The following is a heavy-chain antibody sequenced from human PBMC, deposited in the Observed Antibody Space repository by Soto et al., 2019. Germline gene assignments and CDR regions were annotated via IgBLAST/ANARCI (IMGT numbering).Heavy chain of an antibody. V-gene: IGHV1-2*02. CDR3: ARDPDGYFNFDY. CDR2: INPKSGGT. CDR1: GYTFTGYY. J-gene: IGHJ4*02. Sequence: ASVKVSCKASGYTFTGYYMHWVRQAPGQGLEWMGWINPKSGGTNYAQKFQGRVTMTRDTSISTAYMELSRLRSDDTAVYYCARDPDGYFNFDYWGQGTLVTVSS. D-gene: IGHD5-12*01.